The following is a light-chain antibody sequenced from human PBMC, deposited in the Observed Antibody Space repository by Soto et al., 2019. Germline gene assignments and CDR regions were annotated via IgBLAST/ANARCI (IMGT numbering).Light chain of an antibody. CDR3: QQYGDSIT. Sequence: IFLTLSPGSLSLSSGDRATLSCRASQTVRSSYLAWYQQRPGQAPNLLIYGAFNRATGIPDRFSGSESGRDYNLTISRLDPEDSAFYYCQQYGDSITFGGGTKVEIK. CDR1: QTVRSSY. V-gene: IGKV3-20*01. CDR2: GAF. J-gene: IGKJ4*01.